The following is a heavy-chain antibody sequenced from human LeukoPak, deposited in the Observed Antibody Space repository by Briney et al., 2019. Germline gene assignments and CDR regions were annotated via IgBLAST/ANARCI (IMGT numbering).Heavy chain of an antibody. Sequence: GGSLRLSCVASGFPFSSYGMHWVRQAPGKGLEWVAVIWSVGGAEYYADSVKGRFTISRDNSKNMLFLQMNSLRAEDTAVYYCAKHTAMATLGDYWGQGTLVTVSS. V-gene: IGHV3-33*06. CDR1: GFPFSSYG. D-gene: IGHD5-18*01. J-gene: IGHJ4*02. CDR3: AKHTAMATLGDY. CDR2: IWSVGGAE.